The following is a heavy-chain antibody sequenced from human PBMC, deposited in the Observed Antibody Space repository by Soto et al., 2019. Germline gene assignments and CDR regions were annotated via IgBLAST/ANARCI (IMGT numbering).Heavy chain of an antibody. V-gene: IGHV5-51*01. CDR2: IYPADSDT. D-gene: IGHD1-26*01. CDR1: GYTFIHYW. CDR3: ARFMVGGTNDYFDN. J-gene: IGHJ4*02. Sequence: GESLKISCKTSGYTFIHYWVGWVRQMPGKGLEWMGLIYPADSDTRYGPSFQGQVTLSADKSTDTAYLQWSSLKPSDTAMYYCARFMVGGTNDYFDNWGQGPLLTVSS.